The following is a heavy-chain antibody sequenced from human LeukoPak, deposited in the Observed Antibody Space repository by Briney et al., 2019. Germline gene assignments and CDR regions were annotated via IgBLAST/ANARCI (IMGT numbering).Heavy chain of an antibody. V-gene: IGHV3-23*01. CDR3: AKPMNGVLAVTAAWCHP. CDR2: INAYRGTK. Sequence: GGALMLSCATPALAFSFYVVTCRPRPPGKGWVCVSTINAYRGTKKYAAAVRRRFTTCTDNARDTLYLQLTTLRADYTATYYCAKPMNGVLAVTAAWCHPWGQGTLVVVSS. J-gene: IGHJ5*01. CDR1: ALAFSFYV. D-gene: IGHD6-19*01.